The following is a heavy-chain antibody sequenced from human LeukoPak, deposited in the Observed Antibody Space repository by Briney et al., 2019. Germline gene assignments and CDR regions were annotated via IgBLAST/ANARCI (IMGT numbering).Heavy chain of an antibody. D-gene: IGHD6-19*01. CDR1: GFTFSSYA. CDR3: VKEYYSSGWYKVEGHFDY. V-gene: IGHV3-64D*06. CDR2: ISSNGGST. J-gene: IGHJ4*02. Sequence: GGSLRLSCSASGFTFSSYAMHWVRQAPGKGLEYVSAISSNGGSTYYADSVKGRFTISRDNSKNTLYLQMSSLGAEDTAVYYCVKEYYSSGWYKVEGHFDYWGQGTLVTVSS.